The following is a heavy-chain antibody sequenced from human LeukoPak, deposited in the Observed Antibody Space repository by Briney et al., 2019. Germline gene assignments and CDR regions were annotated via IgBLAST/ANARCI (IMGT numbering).Heavy chain of an antibody. CDR2: INPSGGST. D-gene: IGHD2-15*01. Sequence: GASVKVSCKASGYTFTSYYMHWVRQAPGQGLEWMGIINPSGGSTSYAQKFQGRVTMTRDMSTSTVYMELSSLRSDDTAVYYCARGDCSGGSCYEFDYWGQGTLVTVSS. J-gene: IGHJ4*02. CDR1: GYTFTSYY. V-gene: IGHV1-46*01. CDR3: ARGDCSGGSCYEFDY.